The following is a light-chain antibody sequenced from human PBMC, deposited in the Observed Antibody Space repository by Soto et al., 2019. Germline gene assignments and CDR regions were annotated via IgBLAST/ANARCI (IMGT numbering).Light chain of an antibody. J-gene: IGKJ2*01. V-gene: IGKV3-20*01. Sequence: EIVLTQSPGTLSLAAGESATLSCRASQSVSSSYLAWYQHKPGQAPRLLIYGASSRATGIPDRFSGSGSGTDFTLTISRLEPEDFAVYYCQQYGSSPHTFGQGTKLEIK. CDR2: GAS. CDR1: QSVSSSY. CDR3: QQYGSSPHT.